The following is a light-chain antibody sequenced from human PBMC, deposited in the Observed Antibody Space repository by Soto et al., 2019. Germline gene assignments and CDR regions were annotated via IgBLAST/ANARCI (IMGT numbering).Light chain of an antibody. J-gene: IGKJ2*01. CDR1: QSISSY. Sequence: DIQMAQSPSSLSASVGDRVTITCRASQSISSYLNWYQQKPGKAPKLLIYAASSLQSGVPSRFSGSGSGTDFTLTISSLQPEDFATYYCQQSYSTPPYTCGQGTKVDIK. V-gene: IGKV1-39*01. CDR2: AAS. CDR3: QQSYSTPPYT.